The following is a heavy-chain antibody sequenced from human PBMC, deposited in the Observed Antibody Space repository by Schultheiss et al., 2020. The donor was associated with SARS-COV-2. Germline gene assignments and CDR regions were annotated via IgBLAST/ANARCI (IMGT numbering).Heavy chain of an antibody. J-gene: IGHJ4*02. CDR2: IYHSGST. V-gene: IGHV4-38-2*01. D-gene: IGHD3-3*01. CDR3: ARGTSFGVVNIPFDY. CDR1: GYSISSGYY. Sequence: SETLSLTCAVSGYSISSGYYWGWIRQPPGKGLEWIGSIYHSGSTYYNPSLKSRVTISVDTSKNQFSLKLSSVTAADTAVYYCARGTSFGVVNIPFDYWGQGTLVTVSS.